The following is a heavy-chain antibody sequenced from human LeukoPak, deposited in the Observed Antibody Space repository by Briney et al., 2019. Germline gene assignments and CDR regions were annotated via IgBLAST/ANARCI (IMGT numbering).Heavy chain of an antibody. CDR1: GFTFSSYS. D-gene: IGHD3-10*01. CDR2: IKEDGSEK. Sequence: GGSLRLSCAASGFTFSSYSMNWVRQAPGKGLEWVANIKEDGSEKYYVDSVKGRFTISRDNAKNSLYLQMNSLKAEDAAVYYCARDVGVAWFGDLLPFEGFDIWGQGTMITVSS. J-gene: IGHJ3*02. V-gene: IGHV3-7*01. CDR3: ARDVGVAWFGDLLPFEGFDI.